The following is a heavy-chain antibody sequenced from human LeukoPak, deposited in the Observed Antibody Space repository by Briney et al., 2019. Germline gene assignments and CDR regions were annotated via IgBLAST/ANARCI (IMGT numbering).Heavy chain of an antibody. CDR1: RFTFSSHA. D-gene: IGHD3-3*01. CDR2: ISYDGSNK. J-gene: IGHJ4*02. Sequence: GGSLRLSCAASRFTFSSHAMHWVRQAPGKGLEWVAVISYDGSNKYYADSVKGRFTISRDNSKNTLYLQMNSLRAEDTAVYYCAKTERPYDFWSGPSDYWGQGTLVTVSS. CDR3: AKTERPYDFWSGPSDY. V-gene: IGHV3-30-3*02.